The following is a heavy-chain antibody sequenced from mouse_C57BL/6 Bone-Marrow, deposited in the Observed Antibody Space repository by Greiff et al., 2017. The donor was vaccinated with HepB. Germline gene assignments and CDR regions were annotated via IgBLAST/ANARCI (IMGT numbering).Heavy chain of an antibody. J-gene: IGHJ1*03. CDR1: GFTFSSYA. Sequence: DVHLVESGGGLVKPGGSLKLSCAASGFTFSSYAMSWVRQTPEKRLEWVATISDGGSYTYYPDNVKGRFTISRDNAKNNLYLQMSHLKSEDTAMYYCASLITTVVEGYFDVWGTGTTVTVSS. CDR2: ISDGGSYT. D-gene: IGHD1-1*01. V-gene: IGHV5-4*01. CDR3: ASLITTVVEGYFDV.